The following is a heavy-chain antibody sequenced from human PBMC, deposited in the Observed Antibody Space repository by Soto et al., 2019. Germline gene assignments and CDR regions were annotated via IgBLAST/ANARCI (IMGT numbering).Heavy chain of an antibody. Sequence: SVKVSCKASGFTFTSSAVQWVRQARGQRLEWMGGIIPIFGTANYAQKFQGRVTITADKSTCTAYMELSSLRSEDTAVYYCARGRGIVVVVAAAAYYGMDVWGQGTTVTVSS. V-gene: IGHV1-69*06. J-gene: IGHJ6*02. CDR3: ARGRGIVVVVAAAAYYGMDV. CDR2: IIPIFGTA. CDR1: GFTFTSSA. D-gene: IGHD2-15*01.